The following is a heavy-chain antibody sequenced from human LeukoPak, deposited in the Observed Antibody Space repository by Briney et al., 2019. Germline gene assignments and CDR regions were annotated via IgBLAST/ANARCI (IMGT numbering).Heavy chain of an antibody. Sequence: GGSLRLSCAASGFTVSGNYMSWVRQSPGKGLEWVSAVTGTGGNTYHADSVKDRFTISRDNSKNTVYLQMNSLRAEDTAIYYCAKVHGSGSYRFDFWGQGTLVTVSS. D-gene: IGHD3-10*01. CDR1: GFTVSGNY. CDR3: AKVHGSGSYRFDF. CDR2: VTGTGGNT. V-gene: IGHV3-23*01. J-gene: IGHJ4*02.